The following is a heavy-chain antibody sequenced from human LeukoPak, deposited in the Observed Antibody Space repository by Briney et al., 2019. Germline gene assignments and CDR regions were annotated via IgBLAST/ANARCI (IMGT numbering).Heavy chain of an antibody. D-gene: IGHD6-13*01. CDR2: IKQDGSEK. Sequence: GGSLRLSCAASGFTFSSYWMSWVRQAPGKGLEWVANIKQDGSEKYYVDSVKGRFTISRDNSKNTLYLQMNTLRAGDTAVYYCAKDHGSSDWYYFDYWGQGTLVTVSS. V-gene: IGHV3-7*01. CDR3: AKDHGSSDWYYFDY. CDR1: GFTFSSYW. J-gene: IGHJ4*02.